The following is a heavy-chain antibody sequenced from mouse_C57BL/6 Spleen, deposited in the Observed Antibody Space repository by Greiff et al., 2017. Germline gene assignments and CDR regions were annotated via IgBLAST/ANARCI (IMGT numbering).Heavy chain of an antibody. Sequence: VQLQQSGPELVKPGASVKISCKASGYAFSSSWMNWVKQRPGKGLEWIGRIYPGDGDTNYNGKFKGKATLTADKSSSTAYMQLSSLASEDSAVYFYAREGAYFDGWGQGTTVTVAS. CDR1: GYAFSSSW. CDR3: AREGAYFDG. V-gene: IGHV1-82*01. CDR2: IYPGDGDT. J-gene: IGHJ2*01.